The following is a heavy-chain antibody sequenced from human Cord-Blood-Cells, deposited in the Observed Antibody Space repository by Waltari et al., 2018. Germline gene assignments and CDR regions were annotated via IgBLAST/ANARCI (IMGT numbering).Heavy chain of an antibody. CDR3: AREGMLGQGWFDP. D-gene: IGHD7-27*01. J-gene: IGHJ5*02. V-gene: IGHV1-2*04. Sequence: QVQLVQSGAEVKKPGASVKVSCKASGYTFTGYYMHWVRQAPGQGLEWMGWINPNSGGTNYAQKFQGWDTMTRDTSISTAYMELSRLRSDVTAVYYCAREGMLGQGWFDPWGQGTLVTVSS. CDR1: GYTFTGYY. CDR2: INPNSGGT.